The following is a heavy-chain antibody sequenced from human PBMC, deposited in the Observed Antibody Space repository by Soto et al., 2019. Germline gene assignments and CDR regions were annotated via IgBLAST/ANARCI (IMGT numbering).Heavy chain of an antibody. V-gene: IGHV3-30*03. CDR1: GFTFSNFG. J-gene: IGHJ4*02. Sequence: QVQLVESGGGVVQPGRSLRLSCAASGFTFSNFGMHWVRQAPGKGLEWVAVISSDGTIKYYADSVMGRFTISRDSSKNTPYLQMNSLRAEDTAVYYCATSKQPEDIVNTTQEFWGQGTLVTVSS. D-gene: IGHD5-12*01. CDR3: ATSKQPEDIVNTTQEF. CDR2: ISSDGTIK.